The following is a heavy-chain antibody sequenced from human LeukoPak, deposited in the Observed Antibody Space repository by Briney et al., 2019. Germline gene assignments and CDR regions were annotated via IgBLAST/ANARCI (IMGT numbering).Heavy chain of an antibody. D-gene: IGHD6-19*01. Sequence: GGSLRLSCAASGITFSSYSMNWVRQAPGKGLEWVSSISSSSSYIYYADSVKGRFTISRDNAKNSLYLQMNSLRAEDTAVYYCARGHVAVAGPYWGQGTLVTVSS. CDR1: GITFSSYS. V-gene: IGHV3-21*01. CDR3: ARGHVAVAGPY. J-gene: IGHJ4*02. CDR2: ISSSSSYI.